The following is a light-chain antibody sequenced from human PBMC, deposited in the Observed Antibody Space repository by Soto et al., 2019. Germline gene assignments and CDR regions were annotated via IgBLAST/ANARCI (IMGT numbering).Light chain of an antibody. J-gene: IGLJ1*01. Sequence: QSVLTQPASVSGSPLQSITISCSGTSSDVGGYNYVSWYQQHPGKAPQVMIYDVSNRPSGVSNRFSGSKSGNTASLTISGLQADDEADYYCYSYTTISTYVFCTGTKATDL. CDR1: SSDVGGYNY. CDR3: YSYTTISTYV. CDR2: DVS. V-gene: IGLV2-14*01.